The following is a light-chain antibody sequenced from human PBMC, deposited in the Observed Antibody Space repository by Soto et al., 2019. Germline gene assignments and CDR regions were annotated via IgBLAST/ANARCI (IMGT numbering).Light chain of an antibody. V-gene: IGLV2-14*01. J-gene: IGLJ1*01. Sequence: QSALTQPASVSGSPGQSITISCSGTSSDVGGYNYVSWYQQHPGKAPKLMIYEVSNRPSGVSNRFSGSKSGNTASLTISGLQAEEEADYYCKSYAGSNTYVFGSGTKVTVL. CDR3: KSYAGSNTYV. CDR1: SSDVGGYNY. CDR2: EVS.